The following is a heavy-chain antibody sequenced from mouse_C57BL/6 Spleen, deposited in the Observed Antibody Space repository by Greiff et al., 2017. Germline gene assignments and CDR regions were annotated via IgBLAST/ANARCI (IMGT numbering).Heavy chain of an antibody. D-gene: IGHD1-1*01. Sequence: QVQLQQSGAELVKPGASVKISCKASGYAFSSYWLNWVQQRPGKGLAWIGQIYPGDGDTNYNGKFKGKATLTADKSSSTAYMQLSSLTSEDAAVYFCARGGLLRYFDYWGQGTTLTVSS. CDR2: IYPGDGDT. J-gene: IGHJ2*01. CDR1: GYAFSSYW. V-gene: IGHV1-80*01. CDR3: ARGGLLRYFDY.